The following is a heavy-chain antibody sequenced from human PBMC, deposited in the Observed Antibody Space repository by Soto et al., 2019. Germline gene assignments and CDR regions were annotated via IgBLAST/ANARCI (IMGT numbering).Heavy chain of an antibody. Sequence: SETLSLTCAVYGGSFSVYFWSWIRHPPGKGLEWIGEINHSGSTNSNPSLKSRVTMSVDTSKNQFSLKLSSVTAADTAVYYCARGGSGYYYENYFDYWGQGTLVTVSS. CDR2: INHSGST. CDR1: GGSFSVYF. V-gene: IGHV4-34*01. J-gene: IGHJ4*02. CDR3: ARGGSGYYYENYFDY. D-gene: IGHD3-22*01.